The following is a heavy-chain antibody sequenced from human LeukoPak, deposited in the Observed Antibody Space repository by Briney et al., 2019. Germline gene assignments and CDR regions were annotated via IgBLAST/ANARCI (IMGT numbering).Heavy chain of an antibody. D-gene: IGHD5-12*01. CDR3: ARTTEGYAGGPGYSYYYYMDV. V-gene: IGHV4-59*01. CDR2: IHYSGST. J-gene: IGHJ6*03. Sequence: SSETLSLTCTVSSGSISSYYWSWIRQPPGKGLEWIGYIHYSGSTHYNPSLKSRVTISVDTSKNQVSLKLRSVTAADTAVYYCARTTEGYAGGPGYSYYYYMDVWGKGTTVTISS. CDR1: SGSISSYY.